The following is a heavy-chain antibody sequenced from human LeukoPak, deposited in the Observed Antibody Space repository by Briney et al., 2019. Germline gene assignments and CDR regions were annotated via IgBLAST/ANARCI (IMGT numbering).Heavy chain of an antibody. Sequence: PSETLSPTCTVSGGSITSTYWSWIRQPPGGGLEWIGYVYYSGSTSYNPSLQSRLTMSADASRNRLSLKLASVTAADTAVYYCSAYGRNSEYFVSWGQGTRVTVSS. CDR2: VYYSGST. J-gene: IGHJ4*02. CDR3: SAYGRNSEYFVS. V-gene: IGHV4-59*01. CDR1: GGSITSTY. D-gene: IGHD4-23*01.